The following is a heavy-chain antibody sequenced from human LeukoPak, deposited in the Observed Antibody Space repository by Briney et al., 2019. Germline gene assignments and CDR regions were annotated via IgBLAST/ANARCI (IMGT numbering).Heavy chain of an antibody. CDR3: ARVAYSDFWSGYYVDP. V-gene: IGHV3-23*01. D-gene: IGHD3-3*01. J-gene: IGHJ5*02. CDR1: EFTFSSHA. CDR2: VTGSGHRT. Sequence: PGGSLRLSCAASEFTFSSHAMSWVRQAPGKGLDWVACVTGSGHRTYYADSVKGRFTISRDNSKNTVYLQMNSLRVEDTAVYYCARVAYSDFWSGYYVDPWGQGILVTVSS.